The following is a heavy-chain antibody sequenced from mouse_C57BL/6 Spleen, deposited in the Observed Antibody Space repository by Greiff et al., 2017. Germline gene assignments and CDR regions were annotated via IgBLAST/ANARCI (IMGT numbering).Heavy chain of an antibody. CDR3: ARRYSNYDYFDY. CDR1: GYTFTSYG. D-gene: IGHD2-5*01. Sequence: VKLVESGAELARPGASVKLSCKASGYTFTSYGISWVKQRTGQGLEWIGESYPRSGNTYYNEKFKGKATLTADKSSSTAYMELRSLTSEDSAVYFCARRYSNYDYFDYWGQGTTLTVSS. V-gene: IGHV1-81*01. CDR2: SYPRSGNT. J-gene: IGHJ2*01.